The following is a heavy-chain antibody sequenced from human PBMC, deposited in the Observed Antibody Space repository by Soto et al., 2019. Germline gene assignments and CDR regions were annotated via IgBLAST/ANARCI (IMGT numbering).Heavy chain of an antibody. CDR2: ISGSGGST. Sequence: GGSLRLSCAASGFTFSTYAMSWVRQAPGKGLEWVSAISGSGGSTYSADSVKGRFTISRGNFKNTLYLQMNSLRIEDTAVYYCAHPRGYGVFDAYDIWGQGSMVTVSS. J-gene: IGHJ3*02. CDR1: GFTFSTYA. CDR3: AHPRGYGVFDAYDI. V-gene: IGHV3-23*01. D-gene: IGHD4-17*01.